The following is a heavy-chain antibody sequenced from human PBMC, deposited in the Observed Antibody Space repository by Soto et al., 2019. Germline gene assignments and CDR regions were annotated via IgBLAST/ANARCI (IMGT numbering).Heavy chain of an antibody. CDR2: IYHSGST. CDR3: ARTPDI. CDR1: CVYIASGGYS. J-gene: IGHJ3*02. V-gene: IGHV4-30-2*01. Sequence: KPISLTRVSRCVYIASGGYSWSWTRQPPGKGLEWIGYIYHSGSTYYNPSLKSRVTISVDRSKNQFSLKLSSVTAADTAVYYCARTPDIWGQGTMVT.